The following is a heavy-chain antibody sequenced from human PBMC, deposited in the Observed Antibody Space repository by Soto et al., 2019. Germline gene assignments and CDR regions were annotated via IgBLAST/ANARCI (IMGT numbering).Heavy chain of an antibody. V-gene: IGHV1-46*03. CDR1: GYTFTSYY. CDR2: INPSGGST. D-gene: IGHD6-19*01. Sequence: GASVKVSCKASGYTFTSYYMHWVRQAPGQGLEWMGIINPSGGSTSYAQKFQGRVTMTRDTSTSTVYMELSSLRSEDTAVYYCARGPRFATVAATLGLIDYWGQGTLVTVSS. CDR3: ARGPRFATVAATLGLIDY. J-gene: IGHJ4*02.